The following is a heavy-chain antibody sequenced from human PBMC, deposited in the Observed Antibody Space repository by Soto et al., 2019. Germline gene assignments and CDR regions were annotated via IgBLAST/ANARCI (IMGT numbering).Heavy chain of an antibody. CDR1: GASISGFY. V-gene: IGHV4-4*07. D-gene: IGHD1-1*01. Sequence: SETLSLTCTVSGASISGFYWSWIRKSAGKGLEWIGRIYATGTTDYNPSLKSRAMMSVDTSKKQFSLKLRSVTAAHTAVYSCVRDGTKTLRDWFDPWGQGISVTVSS. J-gene: IGHJ5*02. CDR3: VRDGTKTLRDWFDP. CDR2: IYATGTT.